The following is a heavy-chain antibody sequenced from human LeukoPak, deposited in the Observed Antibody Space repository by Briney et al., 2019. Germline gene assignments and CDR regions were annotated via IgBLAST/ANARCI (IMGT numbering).Heavy chain of an antibody. CDR3: ARGFSAYDPFDY. D-gene: IGHD5-12*01. CDR2: ISYDGSNK. Sequence: GRSLRLSCAASGFTFSSYAMHWFRQAPGKGLEWVAVISYDGSNKYYADSVKGRFTISRDNSKNTLYLQMNSLRTEDTAIYYCARGFSAYDPFDYWGQGTLVTVSS. V-gene: IGHV3-30-3*01. CDR1: GFTFSSYA. J-gene: IGHJ4*02.